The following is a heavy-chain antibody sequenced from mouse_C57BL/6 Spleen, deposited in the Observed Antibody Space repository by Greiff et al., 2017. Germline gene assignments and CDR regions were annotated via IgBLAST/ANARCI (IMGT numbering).Heavy chain of an antibody. Sequence: VKLLESGAELARPGASVKLSCKASGYTFTSYGISWVKQRTGQGLEWIGEIYPRSGNTYYNEKFKGKATLTADKSSSTAYMELRSLTSEDSAVYFCARGITDWGFAYWGQGTLVTVSA. CDR2: IYPRSGNT. CDR3: ARGITDWGFAY. CDR1: GYTFTSYG. J-gene: IGHJ3*01. D-gene: IGHD4-1*01. V-gene: IGHV1-81*01.